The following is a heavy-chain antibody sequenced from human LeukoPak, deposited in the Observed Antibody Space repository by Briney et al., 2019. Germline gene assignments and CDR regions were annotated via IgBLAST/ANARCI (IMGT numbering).Heavy chain of an antibody. CDR2: ISHSGST. V-gene: IGHV4-34*01. Sequence: SETLSLTCAVYGVSFSDYFWSWIRQPPGKGLEWIGEISHSGSTTYNPSLRSRVTISGDTSKKQFSLKLSSVTAADTAVYYCVTYYYGSSAPKRNYWGQGILVTVSS. J-gene: IGHJ4*02. CDR3: VTYYYGSSAPKRNY. D-gene: IGHD3-22*01. CDR1: GVSFSDYF.